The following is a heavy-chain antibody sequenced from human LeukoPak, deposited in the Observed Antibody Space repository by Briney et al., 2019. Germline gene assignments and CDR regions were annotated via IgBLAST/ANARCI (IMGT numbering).Heavy chain of an antibody. D-gene: IGHD3-10*01. V-gene: IGHV3-30*04. CDR3: ARHHYGSGRDDAFDI. CDR1: GFTFSNYA. Sequence: GRSLRLSCAASGFTFSNYAMHWVRQAPGKGLEWVAVISYDGSNKYYPDSVKGRFTISRDNSKNTLYLQMNSLRAEDTAVYYCARHHYGSGRDDAFDIWGQGTMVTVSS. CDR2: ISYDGSNK. J-gene: IGHJ3*02.